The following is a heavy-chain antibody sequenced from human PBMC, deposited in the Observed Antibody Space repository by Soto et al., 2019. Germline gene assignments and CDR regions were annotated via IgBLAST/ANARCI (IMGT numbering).Heavy chain of an antibody. CDR3: ARPTYYYDSSGYKY. CDR2: IITIFGTA. J-gene: IGHJ4*02. CDR1: GGTFSSYA. V-gene: IGHV1-69*13. D-gene: IGHD3-22*01. Sequence: SVKVSCKASGGTFSSYAISWVRQAPGQGLEWMGGIITIFGTANYAQKFQGRVTITADESTSTAYMELSSLRSEDTAVYYCARPTYYYDSSGYKYWGQGTLVTVSS.